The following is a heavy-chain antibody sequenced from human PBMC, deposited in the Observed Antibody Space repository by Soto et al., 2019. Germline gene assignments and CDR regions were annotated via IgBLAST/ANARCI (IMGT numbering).Heavy chain of an antibody. J-gene: IGHJ4*02. Sequence: PSETLSLTCAVYGGSFSGYYWSWIRQPPGKGLEWIGEINLSGSTNYNPSLKSRVTISVDTSKNQFSLKLSSVTAADTAVYYCARVVSRIFYDSSGYYVAPFYFDDWGQGTLVTVAS. CDR1: GGSFSGYY. CDR2: INLSGST. CDR3: ARVVSRIFYDSSGYYVAPFYFDD. V-gene: IGHV4-34*01. D-gene: IGHD3-22*01.